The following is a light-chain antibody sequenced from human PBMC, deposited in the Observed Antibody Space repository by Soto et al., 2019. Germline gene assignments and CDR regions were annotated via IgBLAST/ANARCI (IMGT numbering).Light chain of an antibody. Sequence: QSALTQPASVSGSPGQSITISCTGTSSDVGGYNYVSWYQQHPGKAPKLMIYDVSNRPSGVSNRFSGSKSGNTASLTISGIQSEDEADYYCSSYTSSSTLDVVGTGTKLTVL. V-gene: IGLV2-14*01. J-gene: IGLJ1*01. CDR3: SSYTSSSTLDV. CDR2: DVS. CDR1: SSDVGGYNY.